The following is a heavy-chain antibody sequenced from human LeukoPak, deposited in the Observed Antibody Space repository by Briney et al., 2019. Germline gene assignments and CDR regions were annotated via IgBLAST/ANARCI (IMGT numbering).Heavy chain of an antibody. J-gene: IGHJ4*02. Sequence: GASVKVSCKASGYTFTSYGISWVRQAPGQGLEWMGWISAYNGNTNYAQKLQGRVTMTTDTSTSTAYMELRSLRSDGTAVYYCARVGKYFDWLFSFDYWGQGTLVTVSS. CDR2: ISAYNGNT. CDR1: GYTFTSYG. D-gene: IGHD3-9*01. V-gene: IGHV1-18*01. CDR3: ARVGKYFDWLFSFDY.